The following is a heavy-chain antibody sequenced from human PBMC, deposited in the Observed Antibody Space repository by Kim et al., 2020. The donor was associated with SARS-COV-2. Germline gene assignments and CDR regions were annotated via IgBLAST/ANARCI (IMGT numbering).Heavy chain of an antibody. CDR3: TRRYINNRSAFDP. J-gene: IGHJ5*02. D-gene: IGHD1-1*01. CDR2: IKQDGREV. CDR1: GFTLSTYW. Sequence: GGSLRLSCEASGFTLSTYWMSWVRQAPGKGLEWVASIKQDGREVYYVDSVKGRFIISRDNAKNSLYLQMNSLRGEDTAMYYCTRRYINNRSAFDPWGQGTLVTVSS. V-gene: IGHV3-7*01.